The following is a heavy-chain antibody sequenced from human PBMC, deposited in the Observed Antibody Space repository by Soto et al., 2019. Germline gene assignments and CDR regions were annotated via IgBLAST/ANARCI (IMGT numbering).Heavy chain of an antibody. D-gene: IGHD3-3*01. V-gene: IGHV4-39*01. CDR1: GGSISSSSYY. CDR3: ARHAYYDFWSGHLDY. J-gene: IGHJ4*02. CDR2: IYYSGST. Sequence: QLQLQESGPGLVKPSETLSLTCTVSGGSISSSSYYWGWIRQPPGKGLEWIGSIYYSGSTYYNPSLKSRVTISVDTSKNQFSLKLSSVTAADTAVYYCARHAYYDFWSGHLDYWGQGTLVTVSS.